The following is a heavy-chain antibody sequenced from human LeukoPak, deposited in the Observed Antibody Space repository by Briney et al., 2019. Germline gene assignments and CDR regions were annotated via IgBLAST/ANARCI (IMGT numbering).Heavy chain of an antibody. Sequence: GGSLRLSCAASGFTFSSYEMNWVRQAPGKGLEWVANMKGDGSEKYYVDSVKGRFTISRDNAKNSLFLQMNSLRGEDTAVYYCARGASWGQGTLVTVSS. CDR3: ARGAS. CDR1: GFTFSSYE. J-gene: IGHJ4*02. CDR2: MKGDGSEK. V-gene: IGHV3-7*04.